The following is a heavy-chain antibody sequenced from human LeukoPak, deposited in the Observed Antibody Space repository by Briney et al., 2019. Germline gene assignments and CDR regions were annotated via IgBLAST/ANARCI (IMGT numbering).Heavy chain of an antibody. V-gene: IGHV2-5*02. CDR2: IYWDDDK. CDR1: GFSLSTSGVG. J-gene: IGHJ4*02. D-gene: IGHD3-22*01. Sequence: ESGPTLVNPPQTLTLTCTFSGFSLSTSGVGVGWIRQPPGKALEWLALIYWDDDKRYSPSLKSRLTITKDTSKNQVVLTMTNMDPVDTATYYCAHSRPYYYDSSGPLDYWGQGTLVTVSS. CDR3: AHSRPYYYDSSGPLDY.